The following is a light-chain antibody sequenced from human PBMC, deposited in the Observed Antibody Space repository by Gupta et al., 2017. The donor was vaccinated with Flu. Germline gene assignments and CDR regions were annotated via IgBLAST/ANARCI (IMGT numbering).Light chain of an antibody. J-gene: IGLJ3*02. V-gene: IGLV2-14*01. CDR2: EVS. Sequence: QSALTQPASVSGSPGQSITISCTGSSSDVGGYKFVSWYQQHPGKAHKLMIYEVSSRPTGVSNRFSGSKSGNTASLTISGLQTEDEADYYCSSYTSSSLWVFGGGTKLTVL. CDR3: SSYTSSSLWV. CDR1: SSDVGGYKF.